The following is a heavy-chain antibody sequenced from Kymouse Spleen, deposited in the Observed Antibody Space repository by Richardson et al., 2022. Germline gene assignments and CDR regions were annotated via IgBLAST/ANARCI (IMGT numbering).Heavy chain of an antibody. CDR3: ARAYCSSTSCYDYYYYGMDV. CDR1: GYTFTGYY. D-gene: IGHD2-2*02. J-gene: IGHJ6*02. V-gene: IGHV1-2*04. CDR2: INPNSGGT. Sequence: QVQLVQSGAEVKKPGASVKVSCKASGYTFTGYYMHWVRQAPGQGLEWMGWINPNSGGTNYAQKFQGWVTMTRDTSISTAYMELSRLRSDDTAVYYCARAYCSSTSCYDYYYYGMDVWGQGTTVTVSS.